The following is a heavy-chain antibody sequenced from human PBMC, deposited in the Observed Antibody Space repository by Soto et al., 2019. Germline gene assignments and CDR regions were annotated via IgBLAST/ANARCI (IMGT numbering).Heavy chain of an antibody. CDR2: ISAYNGDR. D-gene: IGHD2-21*02. V-gene: IGHV1-18*01. CDR1: GYTFTSYG. Sequence: QVQLVQSAAEVKKPGASVKVSCKASGYTFTSYGLSWVRQAPGQGLEWMGWISAYNGDRVYAQKLQGRVIMTTDTPTSTAYMELRSLRSDDTAMYYCARGYGGNSPDYWGQGTLVTVSS. J-gene: IGHJ4*02. CDR3: ARGYGGNSPDY.